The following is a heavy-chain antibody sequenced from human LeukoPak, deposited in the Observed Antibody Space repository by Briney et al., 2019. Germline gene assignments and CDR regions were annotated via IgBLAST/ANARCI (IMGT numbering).Heavy chain of an antibody. CDR3: ARDLGDYYDSSVLFDF. J-gene: IGHJ4*02. D-gene: IGHD3-22*01. V-gene: IGHV1-18*01. Sequence: ASVKVSCKASGYSFTTFGISWVRQAPGQGLEWMGWISAYNGNTKSAQKVQGRVTMTTDTSTSTAYMELRSLRSDDTAVYYCARDLGDYYDSSVLFDFWGQGTLVTVSS. CDR1: GYSFTTFG. CDR2: ISAYNGNT.